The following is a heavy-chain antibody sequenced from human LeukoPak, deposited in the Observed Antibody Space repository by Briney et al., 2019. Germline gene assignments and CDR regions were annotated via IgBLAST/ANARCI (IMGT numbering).Heavy chain of an antibody. D-gene: IGHD6-25*01. CDR3: AGVADGYYFDY. CDR1: GYTFTGYY. J-gene: IGHJ4*02. CDR2: INPNSGDT. V-gene: IGHV1-2*02. Sequence: ASVKVSCKASGYTFTGYYMHWVRQAPGQGLDWMGWINPNSGDTNYAQKFQGRVTMTSDTSISTVYMELSRLTSDDTAVYHCAGVADGYYFDYWGQGTLVTVPS.